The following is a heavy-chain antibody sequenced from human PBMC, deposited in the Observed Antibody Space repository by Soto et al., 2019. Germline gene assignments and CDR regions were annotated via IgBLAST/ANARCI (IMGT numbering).Heavy chain of an antibody. CDR1: GLTFSSYA. Sequence: PGGSLRLSCVVSGLTFSSYAMSWVRQEPGKRLEWISYSSNSGTFTKYADSVKGRFSISRDNTKNLLFLQMNSLRAEDTALYYCARSGDNYNLLDYWGQGTPVTVSS. V-gene: IGHV3-21*05. CDR2: SSNSGTFT. J-gene: IGHJ4*02. CDR3: ARSGDNYNLLDY. D-gene: IGHD1-1*01.